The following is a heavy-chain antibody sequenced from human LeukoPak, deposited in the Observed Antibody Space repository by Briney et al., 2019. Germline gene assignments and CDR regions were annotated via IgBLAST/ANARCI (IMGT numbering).Heavy chain of an antibody. CDR1: GGSISNYY. J-gene: IGHJ6*02. V-gene: IGHV4-4*07. CDR2: VFASGST. CDR3: ARVGRVGPSDYGMDV. Sequence: SETLSLTCTVSGGSISNYYWSWMRQPAGKGLAWIGRVFASGSTDYYPSLKSRVTMSIDTSMNQFSLKLSSVTAEDTAVYYCARVGRVGPSDYGMDVWGQGTTVTVSS. D-gene: IGHD3-10*01.